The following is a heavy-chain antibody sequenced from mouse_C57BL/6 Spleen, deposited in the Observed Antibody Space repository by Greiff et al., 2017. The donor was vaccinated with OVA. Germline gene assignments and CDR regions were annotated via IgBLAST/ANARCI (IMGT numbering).Heavy chain of an antibody. Sequence: QVQLQQSGAELVKPGASVKMSCKASGYTFTSYWITWVKQRPGQGLEWIGDIYPGSGSTNYNEKFKSKATLTVDTSSSTAYMQLSSLTSEDSAVYYCARTTVVNYYAMDYWGQGTSVTVSS. CDR3: ARTTVVNYYAMDY. J-gene: IGHJ4*01. CDR2: IYPGSGST. CDR1: GYTFTSYW. V-gene: IGHV1-55*01. D-gene: IGHD1-1*01.